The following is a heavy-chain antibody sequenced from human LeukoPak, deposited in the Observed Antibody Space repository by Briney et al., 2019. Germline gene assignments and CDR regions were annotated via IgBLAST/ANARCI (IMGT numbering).Heavy chain of an antibody. D-gene: IGHD4-23*01. V-gene: IGHV4-34*01. CDR3: ARDHLDYGGKRPIGY. CDR2: INHSGST. Sequence: PSETLSLTCAVYGGSFSGYYWSWIRQPPGKGLEWIGEINHSGSTNYNPSLKSRVTISVDTSKNQFSLKLSSVTAADTAVYYCARDHLDYGGKRPIGYWGQGTLVTVSS. J-gene: IGHJ4*02. CDR1: GGSFSGYY.